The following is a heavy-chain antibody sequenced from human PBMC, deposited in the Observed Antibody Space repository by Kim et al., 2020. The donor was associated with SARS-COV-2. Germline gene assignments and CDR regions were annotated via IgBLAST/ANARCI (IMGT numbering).Heavy chain of an antibody. CDR2: IRSKVNNYAT. CDR1: GFTFSDSA. J-gene: IGHJ6*02. CDR3: TLEGDYYGMAV. D-gene: IGHD1-1*01. Sequence: GGSLRLSCAASGFTFSDSAMHWVRQASGKGLEWVGRIRSKVNNYATTYAVSMKGRFTISRDDSKKTTYLQMNSLRTEDTAMYYCTLEGDYYGMAVWGQGTTVTVSS. V-gene: IGHV3-73*01.